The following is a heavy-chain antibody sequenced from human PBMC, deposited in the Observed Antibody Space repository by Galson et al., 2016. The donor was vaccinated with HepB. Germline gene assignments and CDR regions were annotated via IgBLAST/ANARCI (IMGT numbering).Heavy chain of an antibody. CDR3: ARGRNFWSGDS. CDR2: IYYSGDT. CDR1: GGSMTSYY. J-gene: IGHJ5*02. Sequence: SETLSLTCSVSGGSMTSYYWSWIRQPPGKGLEWIGYIYYSGDTNYNPPLKSRVPISVDMSKNEFFLNLTSVTAADTAVYYCARGRNFWSGDSWGRGTLVTVSS. V-gene: IGHV4-59*01. D-gene: IGHD3-3*01.